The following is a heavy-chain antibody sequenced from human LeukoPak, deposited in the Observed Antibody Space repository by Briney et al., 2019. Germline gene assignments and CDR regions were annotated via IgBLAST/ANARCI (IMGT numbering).Heavy chain of an antibody. J-gene: IGHJ4*02. CDR1: GFRFINFA. Sequence: PGGSLTLSCVASGFRFINFAMSWVRPPPGRGREWVGLIIGSSGDTLYADSVKGRFTISRDISKNRLYLQMNSLRAEDTALYYCAKGAYDYIEMGYFDDWGQGTLVTVCS. CDR2: IIGSSGDT. V-gene: IGHV3-23*01. CDR3: AKGAYDYIEMGYFDD. D-gene: IGHD5-12*01.